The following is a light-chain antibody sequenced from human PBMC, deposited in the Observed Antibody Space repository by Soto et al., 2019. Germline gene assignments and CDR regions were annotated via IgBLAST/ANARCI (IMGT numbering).Light chain of an antibody. CDR3: QQFNSYPIT. Sequence: AIQVAQSPSSLSASVGDRVTITCRASQDIRGALAWYQQKPGKAPRLLIFDVSTLETGVPSRFNGGGSGTDFTLTISSLQPEDFGTYYCQQFNSYPITFGHGTRLEIK. J-gene: IGKJ5*01. V-gene: IGKV1-13*02. CDR1: QDIRGA. CDR2: DVS.